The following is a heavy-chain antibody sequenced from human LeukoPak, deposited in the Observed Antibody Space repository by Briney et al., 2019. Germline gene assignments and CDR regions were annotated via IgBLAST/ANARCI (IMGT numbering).Heavy chain of an antibody. J-gene: IGHJ4*02. CDR3: AKERSCIDDVCHVDFDY. D-gene: IGHD2-8*01. CDR2: ISGSGGRT. Sequence: GGSLRLSCAASGFMFSSHAMSWVRQTPGKGLEWVSTISGSGGRTSYADSVKGRVPISRHNAKYPVYLQMNSLRNERTAVYSSAKERSCIDDVCHVDFDYWRQGSLVTPSS. CDR1: GFMFSSHA. V-gene: IGHV3-23*01.